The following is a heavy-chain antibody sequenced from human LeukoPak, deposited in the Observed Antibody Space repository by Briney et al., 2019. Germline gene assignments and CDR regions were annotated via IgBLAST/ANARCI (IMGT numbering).Heavy chain of an antibody. D-gene: IGHD3-3*01. V-gene: IGHV3-48*03. Sequence: PGGSLRPSCAASGFTFSSYEMNWVRQAPGKGLEWVSYISSSGSTIYYADSVKGRFTISRDNAKNSLYLQMNSLRAEDTAVYYCARGDRHYDIWSGSTYGMDVWGQGTTVTVSS. J-gene: IGHJ6*02. CDR3: ARGDRHYDIWSGSTYGMDV. CDR1: GFTFSSYE. CDR2: ISSSGSTI.